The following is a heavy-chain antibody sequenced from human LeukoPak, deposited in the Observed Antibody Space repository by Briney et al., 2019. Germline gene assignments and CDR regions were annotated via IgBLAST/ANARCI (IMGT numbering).Heavy chain of an antibody. V-gene: IGHV3-43*02. CDR2: ISGDGGST. D-gene: IGHD3-22*01. Sequence: GGSLRLSCAASGFTFDDYAMHWVRQAPGKGLEWVSLISGDGGSTYYADSVKGRFTISRDNSKNSLYLQMNSLRTEDTVLYYCAKTGTYYDSSGYYYLDYFDYWGQGTLVTVSS. CDR3: AKTGTYYDSSGYYYLDYFDY. CDR1: GFTFDDYA. J-gene: IGHJ4*02.